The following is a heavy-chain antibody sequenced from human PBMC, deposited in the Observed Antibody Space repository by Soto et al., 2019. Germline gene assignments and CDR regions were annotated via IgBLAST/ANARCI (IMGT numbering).Heavy chain of an antibody. J-gene: IGHJ5*02. CDR3: ARVVRFLEWLSKFDP. CDR2: IYYSGST. V-gene: IGHV4-30-4*01. CDR1: GGSISSGGYY. Sequence: SETLSLTCTVSGGSISSGGYYWSWIRQPPGKGLEWIGYIYYSGSTYYNPSLKSRVTISVDTSKNQFSLKLSSVTAADTAVYHCARVVRFLEWLSKFDPWGQGTLVTVSS. D-gene: IGHD3-3*01.